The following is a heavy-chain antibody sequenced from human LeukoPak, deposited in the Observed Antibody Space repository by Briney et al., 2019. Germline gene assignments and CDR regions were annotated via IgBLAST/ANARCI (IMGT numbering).Heavy chain of an antibody. D-gene: IGHD6-6*01. Sequence: ASVKVSCKASGYTFTSYDINWVRQATGQGLEWMGWMNPNSGNTGYAQKFQGRVTMTRNTSISTAYMELSSLRSEDTAVYYCARFGKKPFIAARPYYYYYYMDVWGKGTTVTVSS. CDR3: ARFGKKPFIAARPYYYYYYMDV. CDR2: MNPNSGNT. J-gene: IGHJ6*03. CDR1: GYTFTSYD. V-gene: IGHV1-8*01.